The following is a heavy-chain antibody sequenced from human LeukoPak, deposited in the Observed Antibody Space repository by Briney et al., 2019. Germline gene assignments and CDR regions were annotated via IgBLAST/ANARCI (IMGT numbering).Heavy chain of an antibody. J-gene: IGHJ4*02. CDR1: GFTFSNAW. CDR2: ISYDGSNK. D-gene: IGHD1-20*01. V-gene: IGHV3-30*03. Sequence: GGSLRLSCAASGFTFSNAWMSWVRQAPGKGLEWVAVISYDGSNKYYADSVKGRFTISRDNSKNTLYLQMNSLRAEDTAVYYCAEGITGTTHSPGYWGQGTLVTVSS. CDR3: AEGITGTTHSPGY.